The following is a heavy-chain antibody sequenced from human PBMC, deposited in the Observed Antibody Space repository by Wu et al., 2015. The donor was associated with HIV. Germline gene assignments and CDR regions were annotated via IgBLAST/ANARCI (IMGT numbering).Heavy chain of an antibody. CDR3: ARDEALRMVAATAPFDS. V-gene: IGHV1-69*13. J-gene: IGHJ4*02. CDR2: IIPIYRTT. Sequence: VQLVQSGAEVKKPGSSVKVSCKASGGSLSNYGISWVRQAPGQGFEWLGRIIPIYRTTNYAQSFHGRVTITADEFTSTAYLELSSLRSEDTALYFCARDEALRMVAATAPFDSWGQGTLITVAS. CDR1: GGSLSNYG. D-gene: IGHD2-15*01.